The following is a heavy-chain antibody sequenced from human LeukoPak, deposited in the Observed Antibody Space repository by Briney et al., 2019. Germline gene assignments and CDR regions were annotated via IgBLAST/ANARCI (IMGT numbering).Heavy chain of an antibody. CDR1: GGSISSYY. CDR2: IYYSGST. J-gene: IGHJ4*02. D-gene: IGHD5-12*01. V-gene: IGHV4-59*01. Sequence: SETLSLTCTVSGGSISSYYWSWIRQPPGRGLEWIGYIYYSGSTNYNPSLKSRVTILVDTSKNQFSLKLSSVTAADTAVYYCAREISGYDWFDYWGQGTLVTVSS. CDR3: AREISGYDWFDY.